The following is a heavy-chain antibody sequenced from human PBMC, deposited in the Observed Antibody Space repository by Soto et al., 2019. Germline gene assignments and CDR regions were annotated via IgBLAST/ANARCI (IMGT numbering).Heavy chain of an antibody. J-gene: IGHJ5*02. Sequence: EVQILESGGGLVQPGGSLRLSCAASGFTFSSSAMNWVRQAPGKGLEWVSVISGSDGRTYYADSVKGRFTISRDNSKNTLYLDMNSLRAEDTAVYYCAKSLNINWKNRFDPWGEGTLVTVSS. CDR2: ISGSDGRT. V-gene: IGHV3-23*01. CDR3: AKSLNINWKNRFDP. CDR1: GFTFSSSA. D-gene: IGHD1-1*01.